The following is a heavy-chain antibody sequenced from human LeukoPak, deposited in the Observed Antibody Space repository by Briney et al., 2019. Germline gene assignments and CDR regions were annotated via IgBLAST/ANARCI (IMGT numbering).Heavy chain of an antibody. J-gene: IGHJ5*02. CDR3: ARDLFIAARPMVYRSSWFDP. CDR1: GFTFDDYA. D-gene: IGHD6-6*01. CDR2: ISWNSGSI. V-gene: IGHV3-9*01. Sequence: GRSLRLSCAASGFTFDDYAMHWVRQAPGKGLEWVSGISWNSGSIGYADSVKGRFTISRDNAKNSLYLQMNSLRAEDTAVYYCARDLFIAARPMVYRSSWFDPWGQGTLVTVSS.